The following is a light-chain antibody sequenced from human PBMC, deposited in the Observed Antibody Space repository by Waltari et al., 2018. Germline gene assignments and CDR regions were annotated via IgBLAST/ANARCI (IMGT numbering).Light chain of an antibody. V-gene: IGKV4-1*01. CDR1: QNLLRSYYFKTY. CDR3: QQYYSTPPT. CDR2: WAS. Sequence: DVLMTQSPDSLAVSLGERATIKHKSSQNLLRSYYFKTYLAWYQQKPGQQPKLLIYWASTRESGVPDRFSGSGYGTNFTLTISGLQAEDVAVYYCQQYYSTPPTFGQGTKLKIK. J-gene: IGKJ2*01.